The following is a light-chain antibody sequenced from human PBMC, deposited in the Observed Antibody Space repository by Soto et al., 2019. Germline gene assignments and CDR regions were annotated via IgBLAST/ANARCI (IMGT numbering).Light chain of an antibody. J-gene: IGLJ2*01. Sequence: QSVLTQPPSASGSPGQSVTISCTGTSSDVGDYNYVSWYQQHPGKAPKLMIYEVSKRPSGVPDRFSGSKSGNTASLTVSGLQAEDEADYYCSSYAGSTVFGGGTKVTVL. CDR2: EVS. V-gene: IGLV2-8*01. CDR3: SSYAGSTV. CDR1: SSDVGDYNY.